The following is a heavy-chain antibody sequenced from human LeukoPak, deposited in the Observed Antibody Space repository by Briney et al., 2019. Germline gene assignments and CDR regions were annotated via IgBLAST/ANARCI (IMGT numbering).Heavy chain of an antibody. CDR1: GFTFDDYA. Sequence: GRSLRLSCAASGFTFDDYAMHWVRQAPGKGLEWVSGISWNSGSIGYADSVKGRFTISRDNAKNSLYLQMNSLRAEDTALYYCASVYSYGALNWGQGTLVTVSS. V-gene: IGHV3-9*01. CDR3: ASVYSYGALN. D-gene: IGHD5-18*01. J-gene: IGHJ4*02. CDR2: ISWNSGSI.